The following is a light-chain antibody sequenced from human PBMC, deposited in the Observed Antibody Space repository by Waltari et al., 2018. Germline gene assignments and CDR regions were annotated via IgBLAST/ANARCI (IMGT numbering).Light chain of an antibody. J-gene: IGKJ2*01. CDR3: QQRSNWHT. CDR2: EAA. Sequence: ENVLTQSPATLSLSPGEAATLSCRASQNVGNSLAWYQHKPGQAPRRLIYEAANRASGIPARFSGGGSGTDFTLTISSLEPDDFAVYYCQQRSNWHTFGQGTRLEIK. V-gene: IGKV3-11*01. CDR1: QNVGNS.